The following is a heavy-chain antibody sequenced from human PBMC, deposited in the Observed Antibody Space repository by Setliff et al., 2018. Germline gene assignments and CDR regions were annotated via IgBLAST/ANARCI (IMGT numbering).Heavy chain of an antibody. Sequence: SETLSLTCTVSGDSLSGDNYFWSWIRHLPGKGLQWLGHIYYTGKTYYNPSLKSRLEMSVDTSKREFALRLSSVTAADTAVYYCARTSTYDLGSGSYWDRWFDPWSQGTLVTVSS. CDR3: ARTSTYDLGSGSYWDRWFDP. V-gene: IGHV4-30-4*02. CDR2: IYYTGKT. D-gene: IGHD3-10*01. CDR1: GDSLSGDNYF. J-gene: IGHJ5*02.